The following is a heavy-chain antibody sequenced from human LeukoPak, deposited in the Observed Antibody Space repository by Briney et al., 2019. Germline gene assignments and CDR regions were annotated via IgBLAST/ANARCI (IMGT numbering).Heavy chain of an antibody. V-gene: IGHV4-59*08. CDR3: ARHVGHYYGSGRIDAFDI. CDR2: IYYSGST. D-gene: IGHD3-10*01. Sequence: PGGSLRLSCAASGFTFSSYSMDWIRQPPGKGLEWIGYIYYSGSTNYNPSLKSRVTISVDTSKNQFSLKLSSVTAADTAVYYCARHVGHYYGSGRIDAFDIWGQGTMVTVSS. CDR1: GFTFSSYS. J-gene: IGHJ3*02.